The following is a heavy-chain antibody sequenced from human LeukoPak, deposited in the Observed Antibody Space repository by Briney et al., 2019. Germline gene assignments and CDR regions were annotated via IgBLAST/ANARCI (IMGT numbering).Heavy chain of an antibody. CDR2: ISYDGSNK. V-gene: IGHV3-30*04. J-gene: IGHJ4*02. CDR1: GFTFSSYA. D-gene: IGHD3-10*01. Sequence: GGSLRLSCAASGFTFSSYAMHWVRQALGKGLEWVAVISYDGSNKYYADSVKGRFTISRDNAKNSLYLQMDSLRAEDTAVYYCARVPTSGYWGQGTLVTVSS. CDR3: ARVPTSGY.